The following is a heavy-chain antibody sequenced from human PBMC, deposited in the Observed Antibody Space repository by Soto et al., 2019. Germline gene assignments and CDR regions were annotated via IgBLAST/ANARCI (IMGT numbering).Heavy chain of an antibody. CDR1: GDTVSSNSVA. D-gene: IGHD2-15*01. CDR3: ARAEEDSDYYYYGMNV. CDR2: TYYRSRWYS. V-gene: IGHV6-1*01. J-gene: IGHJ6*02. Sequence: SQPLSLTCVGSGDTVSSNSVAWKWVRQSPSRGLDWLGRTYYRSRWYSDYAVSVRSRIDINADTSKNQVALQLNSVTPEDAAVYYCARAEEDSDYYYYGMNVWGPGTTVTLSS.